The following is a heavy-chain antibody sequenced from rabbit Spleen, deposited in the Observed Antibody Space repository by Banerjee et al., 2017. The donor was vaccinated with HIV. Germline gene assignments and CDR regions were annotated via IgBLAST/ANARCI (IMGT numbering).Heavy chain of an antibody. V-gene: IGHV1S40*01. Sequence: QSLEESGGGLVKPGASLTLTCKASGFSFSSGYDMCWVRQAPGKGLEWIGYIVPIFGVTYYANWVNGRFTISSHNAQNTLYLQLNSLTAADTATYFCVREAGYGGYGDANLWGPGTLVTVS. CDR1: GFSFSSGYD. CDR3: VREAGYGGYGDANL. CDR2: IVPIFGVT. J-gene: IGHJ4*01. D-gene: IGHD6-1*01.